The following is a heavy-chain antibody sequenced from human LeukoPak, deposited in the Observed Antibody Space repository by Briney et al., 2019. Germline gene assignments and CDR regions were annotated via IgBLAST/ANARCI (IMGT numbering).Heavy chain of an antibody. CDR1: GGSISSSSHY. Sequence: ASETLSLTCTVSGGSISSSSHYWGWIRQPPGKGLEWIGDIYYSGRTYYNLSLRNRVSISLDTSKNRFSLTLTSVTAADTAVYYCARRRYYDSTGFFDWGRGSLVIVSS. D-gene: IGHD3-22*01. V-gene: IGHV4-39*02. CDR3: ARRRYYDSTGFFD. CDR2: IYYSGRT. J-gene: IGHJ1*01.